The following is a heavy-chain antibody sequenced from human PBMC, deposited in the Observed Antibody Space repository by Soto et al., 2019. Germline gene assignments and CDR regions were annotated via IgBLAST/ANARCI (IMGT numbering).Heavy chain of an antibody. V-gene: IGHV3-48*03. CDR1: GFTFSSYE. Sequence: EVQLVESGGGLVQPGGSLRLSCAASGFTFSSYEMNWVRQAPGKGLEWVPYISSSGSTIYYADSVKGRFTISRDNAKNSLYLQMNSLRAEDTAVYYCASLGYCSGGSCSGGNYWGQGTLVTVSS. J-gene: IGHJ4*02. CDR2: ISSSGSTI. D-gene: IGHD2-15*01. CDR3: ASLGYCSGGSCSGGNY.